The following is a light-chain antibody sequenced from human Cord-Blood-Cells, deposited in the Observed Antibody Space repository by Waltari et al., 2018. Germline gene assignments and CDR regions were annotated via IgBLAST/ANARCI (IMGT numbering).Light chain of an antibody. V-gene: IGKV1-5*01. CDR2: DAS. CDR1: QSISSW. J-gene: IGKJ2*01. Sequence: DIQMTQSPSTLSASLRARVTITCRASQSISSWVAWYQQQPGKAPKPLIYDASSLESGVPSRFSGSGSGTEFTLTISSLQPDDFATYYCQQYNSSPYTFGQGTKLEIK. CDR3: QQYNSSPYT.